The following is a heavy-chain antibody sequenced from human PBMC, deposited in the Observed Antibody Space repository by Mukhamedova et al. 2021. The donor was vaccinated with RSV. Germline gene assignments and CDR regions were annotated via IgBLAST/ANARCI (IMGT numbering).Heavy chain of an antibody. Sequence: GNTKYAQKFQGRVTMTTDTSTSTAYMELRSLRSDDTAVYYCATESAAGERDAFDIWGQGTMVTVSS. D-gene: IGHD6-13*01. CDR3: ATESAAGERDAFDI. J-gene: IGHJ3*02. CDR2: GNT. V-gene: IGHV1-18*01.